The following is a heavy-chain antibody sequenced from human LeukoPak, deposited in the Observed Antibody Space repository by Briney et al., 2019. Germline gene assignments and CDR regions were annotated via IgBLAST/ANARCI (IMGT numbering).Heavy chain of an antibody. J-gene: IGHJ4*02. CDR2: ISYDGSNK. V-gene: IGHV3-30*18. CDR1: GFTFSSYG. Sequence: GGSLRLSCAASGFTFSSYGMHWVRQAPGKGLERVAVISYDGSNKYYADSVKGRFTISRDNSKNTLYLQMNSLRAEDTAVYYCAKDRNSAIWGQGTLVTVSS. CDR3: AKDRNSAI. D-gene: IGHD1-7*01.